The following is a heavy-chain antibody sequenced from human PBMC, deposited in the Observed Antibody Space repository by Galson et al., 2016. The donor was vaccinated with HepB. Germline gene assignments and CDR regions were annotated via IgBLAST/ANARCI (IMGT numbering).Heavy chain of an antibody. CDR2: IWSDGSNK. D-gene: IGHD6-13*01. V-gene: IGHV3-33*01. J-gene: IGHJ4*02. CDR1: GFTFSSYG. Sequence: SLRLSCAASGFTFSSYGMHWVRQAPGKGLEWVALIWSDGSNKYYADSVKGRFTISRDSSKNTLSLQMNSLRAEDTAVYYCAREMGVAAPAVFYYWGQGTLVTVSS. CDR3: AREMGVAAPAVFYY.